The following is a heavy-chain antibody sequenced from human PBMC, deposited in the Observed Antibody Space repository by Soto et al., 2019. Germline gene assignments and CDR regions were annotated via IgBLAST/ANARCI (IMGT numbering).Heavy chain of an antibody. CDR2: INTNKGNT. Sequence: QVQLVQSGYEVKKPGASVRVSCKASGYTFITYGLSWVRQAPGQGLEWVGWINTNKGNTNIAQKFQGRVTMTTDTSTNTANMELTGLRSDDTAVYYCARDSLLIQSWSRTGMDGWGQGTTVTVSS. D-gene: IGHD3-22*01. J-gene: IGHJ6*02. CDR1: GYTFITYG. CDR3: ARDSLLIQSWSRTGMDG. V-gene: IGHV1-18*01.